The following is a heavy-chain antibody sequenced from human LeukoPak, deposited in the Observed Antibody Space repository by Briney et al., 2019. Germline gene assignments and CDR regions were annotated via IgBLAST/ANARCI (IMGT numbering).Heavy chain of an antibody. V-gene: IGHV4-34*01. CDR2: INRGGST. CDR3: ARGPADYTKLNPGERDGYTYKSKRTPFDN. CDR1: GGSFSGYF. J-gene: IGHJ4*02. Sequence: SETLSLTCAVYGGSFSGYFWSWIRQPPGKGLEWIGEINRGGSTNYNPALKSRVTISVDTSKNQFSLKLNSVTAADTAVYYCARGPADYTKLNPGERDGYTYKSKRTPFDNGAQGPLVTVPS. D-gene: IGHD5-24*01.